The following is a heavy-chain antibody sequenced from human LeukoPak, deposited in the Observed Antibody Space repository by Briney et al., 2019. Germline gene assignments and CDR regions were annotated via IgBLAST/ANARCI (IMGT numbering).Heavy chain of an antibody. CDR2: ISSSSNNI. CDR1: GFTFSNAW. J-gene: IGHJ4*02. D-gene: IGHD6-6*01. Sequence: GGSLRLSCAASGFTFSNAWMSWVRQAPGKGLEWVSYISSSSNNINYADSVKGRFTVSRDNAKNSLYLQMNSLRAEDTAVYYCARGGAARPDYWGQGTLVTVSS. CDR3: ARGGAARPDY. V-gene: IGHV3-48*01.